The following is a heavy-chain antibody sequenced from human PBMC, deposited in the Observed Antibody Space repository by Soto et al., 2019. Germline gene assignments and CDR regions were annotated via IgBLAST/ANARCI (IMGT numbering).Heavy chain of an antibody. CDR2: MNPNSCNT. CDR1: GYTSPSYD. J-gene: IGHJ6*02. Sequence: QVQLLQSGAEVKKPGASVKVSCKASGYTSPSYDINWVRQATGQGLEWMGWMNPNSCNTGYAQKFQGRVTITRNTSISTAYMELSSLRSEDTAVYYCAREKTSYGMDVWGQGTTFSVSS. CDR3: AREKTSYGMDV. V-gene: IGHV1-8*01.